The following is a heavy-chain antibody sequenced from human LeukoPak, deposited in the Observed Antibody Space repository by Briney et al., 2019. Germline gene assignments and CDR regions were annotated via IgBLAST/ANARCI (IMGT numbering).Heavy chain of an antibody. V-gene: IGHV3-21*01. CDR2: ISSSSTYI. Sequence: GGSLRLSCAASGFTFTTYAMNWVRQTPGKGLEWVSSISSSSTYIYYADSVKGRFTISRDNAKNSLYLQMNSLRVEDTAVYYCAREPTAMILWGQGTLVTVSS. CDR1: GFTFTTYA. CDR3: AREPTAMIL. J-gene: IGHJ4*02. D-gene: IGHD5-18*01.